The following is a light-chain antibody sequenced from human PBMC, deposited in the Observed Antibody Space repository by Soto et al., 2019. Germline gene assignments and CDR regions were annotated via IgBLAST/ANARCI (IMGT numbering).Light chain of an antibody. CDR3: QQRDNWPLT. CDR1: QSVSAGN. V-gene: IGKV3-11*02. J-gene: IGKJ4*01. CDR2: GAS. Sequence: EIVLTQSPATLSLSPGERATLSCRASQSVSAGNLAWYQQKPGQAPRLLFYGASSRAAAVPARFSGSGSGRDFTLTISSLEPEDFAVYYCQQRDNWPLTFGGGTKVDIK.